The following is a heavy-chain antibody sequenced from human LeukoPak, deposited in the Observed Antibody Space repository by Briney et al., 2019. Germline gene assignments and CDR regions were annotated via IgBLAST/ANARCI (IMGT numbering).Heavy chain of an antibody. J-gene: IGHJ4*02. D-gene: IGHD2-21*02. Sequence: GASVKVSCKASGYTFSNNAIQWVRQGPGKRLEWTGWIDANNGRTKYSQNFQGRLTITRDSSASTAYMELTSLRSEDTALYFCARGRWTATATTYYLDSWGQGTLVTVSS. V-gene: IGHV1-3*01. CDR3: ARGRWTATATTYYLDS. CDR2: IDANNGRT. CDR1: GYTFSNNA.